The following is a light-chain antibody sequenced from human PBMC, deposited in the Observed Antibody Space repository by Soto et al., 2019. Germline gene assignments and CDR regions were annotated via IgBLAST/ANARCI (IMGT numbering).Light chain of an antibody. CDR2: GTS. CDR3: HQYGRPPLT. J-gene: IGKJ4*01. CDR1: ESISSTS. V-gene: IGKV3-20*01. Sequence: EIVLTQSPGTLSLSPGESATLSCRASESISSTSLAWYQQKPGQAPRLLIYGTSSRATDIPGRFTGSGSGTDFTHTIRRLEPEDLAVYYCHQYGRPPLTCGGGTKV.